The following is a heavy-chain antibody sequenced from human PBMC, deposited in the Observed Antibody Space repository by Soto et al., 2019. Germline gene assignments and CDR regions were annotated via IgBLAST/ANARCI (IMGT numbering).Heavy chain of an antibody. V-gene: IGHV3-74*01. J-gene: IGHJ4*02. D-gene: IGHD6-19*01. CDR2: INSDGSST. Sequence: LRLSCAASGFTFSSYWMHWVRQAPGKGLVWVSRINSDGSSTSYADSVKGRFTISRDNAKNTLYLQMNSLRAEDTAVYYCARARNSGWSLDYWGQGTLVTVSS. CDR3: ARARNSGWSLDY. CDR1: GFTFSSYW.